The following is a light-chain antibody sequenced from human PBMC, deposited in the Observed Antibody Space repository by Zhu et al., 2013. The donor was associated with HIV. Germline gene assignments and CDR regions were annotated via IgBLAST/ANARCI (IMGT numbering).Light chain of an antibody. CDR1: QDIRSA. Sequence: QLTQSPSSLSASVGQSVTITCRTSQDIRSAVAWYQQKPGRAPTLLIYAASTLQSGVPSRFSGSGSGTEFTLTISSLQPEDFATYYCQQLNSYLPFTFGPGTKVEVK. V-gene: IGKV1-9*01. J-gene: IGKJ3*01. CDR2: AAS. CDR3: QQLNSYLPFT.